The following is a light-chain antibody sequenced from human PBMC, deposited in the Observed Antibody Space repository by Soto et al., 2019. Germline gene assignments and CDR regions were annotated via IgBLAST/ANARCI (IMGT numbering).Light chain of an antibody. Sequence: DIQMTQSPSSLSASVRDRVTITCRASQGISNYLAWYQQKPGKVPKLLIYAASTLQSGVPSRFSGSGSGTDFTLTISSLQPEDXATXXCQKYDSAPWTFGQGTKVEIK. CDR3: QKYDSAPWT. J-gene: IGKJ1*01. V-gene: IGKV1-27*01. CDR2: AAS. CDR1: QGISNY.